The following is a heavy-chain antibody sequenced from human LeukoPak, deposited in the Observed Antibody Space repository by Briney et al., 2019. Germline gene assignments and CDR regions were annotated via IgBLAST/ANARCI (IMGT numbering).Heavy chain of an antibody. V-gene: IGHV4-59*01. J-gene: IGHJ3*02. D-gene: IGHD6-19*01. CDR2: IYYSGST. Sequence: SETLSLTCTVSGGSISSYYWSWIRQPPGKGLEWIGYIYYSGSTNYNPSLKSRVTISVDTSKNQFSLKLSSVTAADTAVYYCARDGDGSGWSYDAFDIWGQGTMVTVSS. CDR3: ARDGDGSGWSYDAFDI. CDR1: GGSISSYY.